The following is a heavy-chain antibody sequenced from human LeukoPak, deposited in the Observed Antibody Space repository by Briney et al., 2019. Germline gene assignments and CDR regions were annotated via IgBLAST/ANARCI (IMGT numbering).Heavy chain of an antibody. D-gene: IGHD3-16*02. CDR2: IKSKTDGGTT. V-gene: IGHV3-15*01. CDR1: GFTFSTYA. CDR3: TTDPEMYYDYVWGSYRSLSGVGY. Sequence: GRSLRLSCAASGFTFSTYAIHWVRQAPGKGLEWVGRIKSKTDGGTTDYAAPVKGRFTISRDDSKNTLCLQMNSLKTEDTAVYYCTTDPEMYYDYVWGSYRSLSGVGYWGQGTLVTVSS. J-gene: IGHJ4*02.